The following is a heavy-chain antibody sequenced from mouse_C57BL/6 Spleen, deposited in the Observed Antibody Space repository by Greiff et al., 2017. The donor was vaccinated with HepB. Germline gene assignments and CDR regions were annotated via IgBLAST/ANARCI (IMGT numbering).Heavy chain of an antibody. CDR3: ARGSSYRYYAMDY. CDR2: INPYNGDT. Sequence: EVQLQQSGPELVKPGDSVKISCKASGYSFTGYFMNWVMQSHGKSLEWIGRINPYNGDTFYNQKFKGKATLTVDKSSSTAHMELRSLTSEDSAVYDCARGSSYRYYAMDYWGQGTSVTVSS. J-gene: IGHJ4*01. CDR1: GYSFTGYF. D-gene: IGHD1-1*01. V-gene: IGHV1-20*01.